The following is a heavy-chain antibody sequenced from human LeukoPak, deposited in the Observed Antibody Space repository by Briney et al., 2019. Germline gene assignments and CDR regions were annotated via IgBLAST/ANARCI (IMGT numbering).Heavy chain of an antibody. Sequence: SETLSLTCTVSGGSISSYYWSWIRQPPGKGLEWIGYIYYSGSTNYNPSLKSRVTISVDTSKNQFSLKLSSVTAADTAVYYCARVTLQNWFDPWGQGTLATVSS. V-gene: IGHV4-59*01. CDR2: IYYSGST. CDR1: GGSISSYY. D-gene: IGHD1-20*01. J-gene: IGHJ5*02. CDR3: ARVTLQNWFDP.